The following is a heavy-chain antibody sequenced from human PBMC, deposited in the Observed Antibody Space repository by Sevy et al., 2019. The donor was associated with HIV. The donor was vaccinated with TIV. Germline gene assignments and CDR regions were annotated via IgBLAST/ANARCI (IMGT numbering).Heavy chain of an antibody. Sequence: SDTLSLTCTVSGGSISSGDYYWSWIRQPPGKGLEWIGYIYYSGSTYYNPSLKSRVTISVDTSKNQFSLKLSSVTAADTAVYYCARAGYYDILTGYYRSANNWFDPWGQGTLVTVSS. V-gene: IGHV4-30-4*02. CDR2: IYYSGST. CDR3: ARAGYYDILTGYYRSANNWFDP. CDR1: GGSISSGDYY. D-gene: IGHD3-9*01. J-gene: IGHJ5*02.